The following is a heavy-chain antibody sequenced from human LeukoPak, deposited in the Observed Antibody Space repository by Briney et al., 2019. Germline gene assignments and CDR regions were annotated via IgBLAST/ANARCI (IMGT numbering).Heavy chain of an antibody. CDR2: ISSSSSTI. CDR3: ASRCTSTSCWGVDY. Sequence: GGSLRLSCAASGFTFSSYSMNWVRQAPGKGLEWVSYISSSSSTIYYADSVKGRFTISRDNAKNSLYLQMNSLRAEDTAVYYCASRCTSTSCWGVDYWGQGTLVTVSS. D-gene: IGHD2-2*01. J-gene: IGHJ4*02. V-gene: IGHV3-48*01. CDR1: GFTFSSYS.